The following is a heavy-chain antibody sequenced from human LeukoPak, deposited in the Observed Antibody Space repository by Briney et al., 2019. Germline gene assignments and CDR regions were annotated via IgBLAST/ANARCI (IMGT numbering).Heavy chain of an antibody. J-gene: IGHJ4*02. CDR3: ARRRYSGSSQHFDY. D-gene: IGHD1-26*01. CDR2: INWNGGST. CDR1: GFTFDDYG. V-gene: IGHV3-20*04. Sequence: RPGGSLRLSCAASGFTFDDYGMSWVRQAPGEGLEWVSGINWNGGSTGYTHSVKGRFTISRDNAKNSLYLQMNSLRAEDTAVYYCARRRYSGSSQHFDYWGQGTLVTVSS.